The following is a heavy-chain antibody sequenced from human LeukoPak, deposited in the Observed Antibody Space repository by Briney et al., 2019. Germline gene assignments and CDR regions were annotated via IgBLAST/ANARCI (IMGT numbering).Heavy chain of an antibody. Sequence: ASVKVSCKASGYTFTSYGVSWVRQAPGQGLEWMGWISAYNGNTNYAQKLQGRVTMTADTSTSTAYMELRSPRSDDTAVYYCARIVRQQLVHWFDPWGQGTLVTVSS. CDR3: ARIVRQQLVHWFDP. V-gene: IGHV1-18*01. CDR1: GYTFTSYG. CDR2: ISAYNGNT. D-gene: IGHD6-13*01. J-gene: IGHJ5*02.